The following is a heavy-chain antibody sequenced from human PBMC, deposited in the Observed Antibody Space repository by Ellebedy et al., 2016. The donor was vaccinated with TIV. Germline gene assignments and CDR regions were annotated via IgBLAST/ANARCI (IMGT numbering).Heavy chain of an antibody. CDR2: FDPEDGET. J-gene: IGHJ6*02. Sequence: ASVKVSXXVSGYTLTELSMHWVRQAPGKGLEWMGGFDPEDGETIYAQKFQGRVTMTEDTSTDTAYMELSSLRSEDTAVYYCATLGDRYYYYGMDVWGQGTTVTVSS. CDR1: GYTLTELS. D-gene: IGHD3-16*01. V-gene: IGHV1-24*01. CDR3: ATLGDRYYYYGMDV.